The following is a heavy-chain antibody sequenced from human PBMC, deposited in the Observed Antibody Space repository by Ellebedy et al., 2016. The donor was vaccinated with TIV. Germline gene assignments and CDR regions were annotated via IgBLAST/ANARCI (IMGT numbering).Heavy chain of an antibody. Sequence: ESLKISXASSRFRLSNSFLSWIRQAPGKGLEWVSTLTADGRSTYFADSVKGRFTISRDNSKNTVYLQMNSLRSEDTAVYYCRPGHYSDAWGQGTLVTVSS. J-gene: IGHJ4*02. CDR1: RFRLSNSF. CDR2: LTADGRST. V-gene: IGHV3-23*01. CDR3: RPGHYSDA.